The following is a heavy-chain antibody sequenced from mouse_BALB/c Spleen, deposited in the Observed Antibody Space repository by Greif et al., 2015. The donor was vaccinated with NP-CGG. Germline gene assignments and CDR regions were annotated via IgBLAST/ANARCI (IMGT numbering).Heavy chain of an antibody. CDR2: ISDGGSYT. V-gene: IGHV5-4*02. Sequence: DVMPVESGGGLVKPGGSLKLSCAASGFTFSDYYMYRVRQTPEKRLEWVATISDGGSYTYYPDSVKGRFTISRDNAKNNLYLQMSSLKSEDTAMYYCARDGVTGTGFDYWGQGTTLTVSS. CDR3: ARDGVTGTGFDY. CDR1: GFTFSDYY. J-gene: IGHJ2*01. D-gene: IGHD4-1*01.